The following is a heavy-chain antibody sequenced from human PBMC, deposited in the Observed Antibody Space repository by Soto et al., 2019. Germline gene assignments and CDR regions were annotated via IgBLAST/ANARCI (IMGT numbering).Heavy chain of an antibody. D-gene: IGHD2-8*02. CDR1: GFTFSSYA. CDR2: ISGSGGST. J-gene: IGHJ6*02. Sequence: EVQLLESGGGLVQPGGSLRLSCAASGFTFSSYAMSWVRQAPGKGLEWVSAISGSGGSTYYADSVKGRFTISRDNSKNKLYLQKNSMRAEDKAVYYCAKAQSSGGYYYYYGMDVWGQGTTVTVSS. V-gene: IGHV3-23*01. CDR3: AKAQSSGGYYYYYGMDV.